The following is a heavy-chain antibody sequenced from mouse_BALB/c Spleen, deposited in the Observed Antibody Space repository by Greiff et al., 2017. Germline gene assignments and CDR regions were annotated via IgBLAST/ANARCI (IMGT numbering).Heavy chain of an antibody. D-gene: IGHD4-1*01. CDR2: ISDGGSYT. CDR1: GFTFSDYY. V-gene: IGHV5-4*02. J-gene: IGHJ3*01. Sequence: EVKVVESGGGLVKPGGSLKLSCAASGFTFSDYYMYWVRQTPEKRLEWVATISDGGSYTYYPDSVKGRFTISRDNAKNNLYLQMSSLKSEDTAMYYCAREEVGRFAYWGQGTLVTVSA. CDR3: AREEVGRFAY.